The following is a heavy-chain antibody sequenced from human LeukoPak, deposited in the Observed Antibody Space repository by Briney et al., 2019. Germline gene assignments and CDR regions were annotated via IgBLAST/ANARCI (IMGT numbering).Heavy chain of an antibody. CDR2: IIPIFGTA. CDR3: AKCVYGSGSYYFWPDGSEEWCAFDI. D-gene: IGHD3-10*01. CDR1: GGTFSSYA. J-gene: IGHJ3*02. Sequence: ASVKVSCKASGGTFSSYAISWVRQAPGQGLEWMGGIIPIFGTANYAQKFQGRVTITADKSTSTAYMELSSLRSEDTAVYYCAKCVYGSGSYYFWPDGSEEWCAFDIWGQGTMVTVSS. V-gene: IGHV1-69*06.